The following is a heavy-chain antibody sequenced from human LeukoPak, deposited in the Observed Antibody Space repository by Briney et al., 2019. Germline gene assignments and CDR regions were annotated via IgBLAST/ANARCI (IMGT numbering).Heavy chain of an antibody. D-gene: IGHD5-12*01. Sequence: ASVKVSCKASGYTFSCYGITWVRQAPGQGLEWMGWINANNGNTNYAQKLQGRVTMTTDTSTSTAYMELRSLRSDDTAVYYCARKGDDIVATIWRGNWFDPWGQGTLVTVSS. J-gene: IGHJ5*02. CDR3: ARKGDDIVATIWRGNWFDP. CDR2: INANNGNT. V-gene: IGHV1-18*04. CDR1: GYTFSCYG.